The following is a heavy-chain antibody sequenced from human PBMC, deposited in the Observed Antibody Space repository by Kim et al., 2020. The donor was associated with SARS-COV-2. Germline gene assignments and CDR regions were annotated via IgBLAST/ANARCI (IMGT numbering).Heavy chain of an antibody. CDR1: GGSISSSSYY. J-gene: IGHJ4*02. CDR3: ARYLRKGFYYSDY. Sequence: SDTLSLTCTVSGGSISSSSYYWGWIRQPPGKGLEWIGSAYYSGSTYYNPSLKSRVAISVDTSKNQFSLKLTSVTAADTAVYYCARYLRKGFYYSDYLGQG. CDR2: AYYSGST. D-gene: IGHD3-3*01. V-gene: IGHV4-39*01.